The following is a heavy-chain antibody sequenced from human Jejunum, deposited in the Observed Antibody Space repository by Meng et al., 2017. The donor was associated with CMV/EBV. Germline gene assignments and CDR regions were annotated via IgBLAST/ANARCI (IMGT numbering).Heavy chain of an antibody. CDR3: ARGRVTYSSTSSLQF. J-gene: IGHJ4*02. Sequence: SGYRFTTYTITWVRKAPGQGLEWMGWINPYDGHTNFAESLQGRLTMTTDTSSSTAYMELRSLRSDDTAVYYCARGRVTYSSTSSLQFWGQGSLVTVSS. CDR1: GYRFTTYT. V-gene: IGHV1-18*01. CDR2: INPYDGHT. D-gene: IGHD4-11*01.